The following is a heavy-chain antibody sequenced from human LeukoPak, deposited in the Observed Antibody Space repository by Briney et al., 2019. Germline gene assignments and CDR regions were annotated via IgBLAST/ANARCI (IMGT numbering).Heavy chain of an antibody. CDR3: AGRDVSSGRYGLDY. CDR2: LYYSGST. J-gene: IGHJ4*02. V-gene: IGHV4-39*01. CDR1: GDSISSSTYY. Sequence: PSETLSLTCAASGDSISSSTYYWGWIRQPPGKGLEWIGSLYYSGSTYYNPSLRSRVTISVDTSKNQLSLKVTSVTAADTAVYYCAGRDVSSGRYGLDYWGQGTLVTVSS. D-gene: IGHD1-26*01.